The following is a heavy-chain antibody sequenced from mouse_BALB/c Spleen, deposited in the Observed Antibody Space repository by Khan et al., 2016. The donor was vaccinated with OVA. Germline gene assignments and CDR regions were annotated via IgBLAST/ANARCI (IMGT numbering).Heavy chain of an antibody. Sequence: QVQLKQSGAEQAKPGASVKMSCKTSGYTFSSYWMHWVQQRPGQGLEWIGYINPTSGYTDYNEKFKDKATLSADKSSSTAYMQLTSLTSEDSAVYYCARDRIDYWGQGTTLTVSS. V-gene: IGHV1-7*01. CDR1: GYTFSSYW. CDR3: ARDRIDY. J-gene: IGHJ2*01. CDR2: INPTSGYT.